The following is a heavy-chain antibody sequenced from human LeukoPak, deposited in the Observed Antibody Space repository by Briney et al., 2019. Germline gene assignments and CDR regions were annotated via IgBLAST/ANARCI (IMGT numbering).Heavy chain of an antibody. D-gene: IGHD3-3*01. CDR2: IKEDGGEK. CDR1: GFNISRSW. Sequence: PGGSLRPSCAASGFNISRSWMSWVRQAPGKGLEWVANIKEDGGEKYYVDSVKGRFTISRDNAKNSLYLQMNSLRAEDTAVYYCARDRSVYQWGQGTLVTVSS. J-gene: IGHJ4*02. CDR3: ARDRSVYQ. V-gene: IGHV3-7*01.